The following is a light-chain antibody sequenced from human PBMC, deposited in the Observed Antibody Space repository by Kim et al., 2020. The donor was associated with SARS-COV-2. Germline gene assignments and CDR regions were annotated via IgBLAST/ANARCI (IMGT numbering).Light chain of an antibody. V-gene: IGKV3-15*01. CDR2: DAS. J-gene: IGKJ5*01. CDR1: QSVSSS. Sequence: EIVMTQSPATLSVSPGERATLSCRASQSVSSSLAWYQQKPGQAPRLLIYDASTRATGIPARFSGSGSGTEFTLTISSLQSEDFAVYYCQQYNNWITFGQGTRLEIK. CDR3: QQYNNWIT.